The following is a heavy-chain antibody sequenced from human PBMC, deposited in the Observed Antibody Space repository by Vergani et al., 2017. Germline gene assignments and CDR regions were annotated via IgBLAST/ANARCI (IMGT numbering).Heavy chain of an antibody. J-gene: IGHJ4*02. D-gene: IGHD6-13*01. Sequence: EVQLVQSGAEVKKPGESLRISCKGSGYSFTSYWISWVRQMPGKGLEWMGRIYPSDSYTNYSPSSEGHVTISADKAISTAYLQWSSLKASDTAMYYCASHSSSWPQPFDYWGQGTLVTVSS. CDR3: ASHSSSWPQPFDY. CDR2: IYPSDSYT. CDR1: GYSFTSYW. V-gene: IGHV5-10-1*03.